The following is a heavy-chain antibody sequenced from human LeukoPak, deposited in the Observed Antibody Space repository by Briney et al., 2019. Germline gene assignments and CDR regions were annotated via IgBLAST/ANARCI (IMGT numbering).Heavy chain of an antibody. Sequence: SETLSLTCTVSGGSISSSSYYWGWIRQPPGKGLEWIGSIYYSGSTYYNPSLKSRVTISVDTSKNQFSLKLSSVTAADTAVYYCARAGYSGSYGSYYYYMDVWGKGTTVTISS. CDR3: ARAGYSGSYGSYYYYMDV. J-gene: IGHJ6*03. V-gene: IGHV4-39*07. D-gene: IGHD1-26*01. CDR1: GGSISSSSYY. CDR2: IYYSGST.